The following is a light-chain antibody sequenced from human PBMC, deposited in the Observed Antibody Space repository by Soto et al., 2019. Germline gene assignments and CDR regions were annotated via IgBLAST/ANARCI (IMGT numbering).Light chain of an antibody. CDR3: QQYNEWPIT. CDR1: QSVSSL. CDR2: RAS. Sequence: IVMTQSPATLSVSPGERATLSCRASQSVSSLLAWYQQKPGQAPRLLIYRASTRATGISGRFSGSGSGTEFTLTITSLQSEDFAVYYCQQYNEWPITFCQGTLLEIK. J-gene: IGKJ5*01. V-gene: IGKV3-15*01.